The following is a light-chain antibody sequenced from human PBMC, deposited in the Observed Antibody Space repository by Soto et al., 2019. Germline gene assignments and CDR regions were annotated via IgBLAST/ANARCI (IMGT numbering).Light chain of an antibody. Sequence: QSALTQPASVSGSLGQSITISCTGTSSDVGGYNYVSGYQQHPGKAPKVMIYDVSNRPSGVSNRFSGSKSGNTASLTISGLQAEDEADYYCSSYTSSSTLVVFGGGTKLTVL. CDR1: SSDVGGYNY. J-gene: IGLJ2*01. V-gene: IGLV2-14*01. CDR2: DVS. CDR3: SSYTSSSTLVV.